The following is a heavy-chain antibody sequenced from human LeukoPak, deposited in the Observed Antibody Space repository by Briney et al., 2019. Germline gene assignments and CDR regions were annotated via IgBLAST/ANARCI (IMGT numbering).Heavy chain of an antibody. CDR2: IYYSGST. D-gene: IGHD6-13*01. CDR1: GGPISISSYY. J-gene: IGHJ5*02. Sequence: SETLSLTCTVSGGPISISSYYWGWIRQPPGKGLEWIGSIYYSGSTYYNPSLKSRVTISVDTSKNQFSLKLSSVTAADTAVYYCARAAAGSELFDPWGQGTLVTVSS. CDR3: ARAAAGSELFDP. V-gene: IGHV4-39*07.